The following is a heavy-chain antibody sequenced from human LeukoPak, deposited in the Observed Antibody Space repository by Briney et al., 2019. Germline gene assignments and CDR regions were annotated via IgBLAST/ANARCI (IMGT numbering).Heavy chain of an antibody. CDR3: AKHMRATNTYSFFGLDV. J-gene: IGHJ6*02. CDR1: GFTFNDYG. D-gene: IGHD1-26*01. CDR2: INWNGGGT. Sequence: SLRISCAATGFTFNDYGIHRMRQSSANVLQRVSSINWNGGGTDYADSVKGRFTISRDNAKNSLYLQLSSLRPEDTALYYCAKHMRATNTYSFFGLDVWGQGTTVTVSS. V-gene: IGHV3-9*01.